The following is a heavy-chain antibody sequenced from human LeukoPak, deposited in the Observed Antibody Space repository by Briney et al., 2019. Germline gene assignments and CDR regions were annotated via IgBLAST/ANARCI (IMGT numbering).Heavy chain of an antibody. CDR3: ARDSHRIYSYGLFDY. CDR2: IIPIFGTA. V-gene: IGHV1-69*13. D-gene: IGHD5-18*01. J-gene: IGHJ4*02. Sequence: GASVKVSCKASGGTFSSYGFSWVRQAPGQGLEWVGGIIPIFGTADYAQKFQGRVTITADESTSTAYMELSSLRSEDTAVYYCARDSHRIYSYGLFDYWGQGTLVTVSS. CDR1: GGTFSSYG.